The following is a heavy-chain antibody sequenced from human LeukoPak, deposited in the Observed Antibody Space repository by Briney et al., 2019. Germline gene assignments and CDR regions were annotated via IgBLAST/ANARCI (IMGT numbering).Heavy chain of an antibody. V-gene: IGHV4-59*01. Sequence: NPSETLSLTCTVSGGSISSYYWSWIRQPPGKGLEWIGYIYYSGCTNYNPSLKSRVTISVDTSKNQFSLKLSSVTAADTAVYYCARVRAFITMVRGFGAFDIWGQGTMVTVSS. CDR2: IYYSGCT. J-gene: IGHJ3*02. D-gene: IGHD3-10*01. CDR3: ARVRAFITMVRGFGAFDI. CDR1: GGSISSYY.